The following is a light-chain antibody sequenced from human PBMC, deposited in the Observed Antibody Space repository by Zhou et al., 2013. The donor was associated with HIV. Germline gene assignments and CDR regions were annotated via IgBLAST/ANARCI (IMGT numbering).Light chain of an antibody. CDR2: VAS. CDR3: QQYGSLPIT. J-gene: IGKJ5*01. CDR1: QSLSSSY. V-gene: IGKV3-20*01. Sequence: EIVLTQSPATLSLSPGERATLSCRASQSLSSSYLAWYQQKPGQAPRLLINVASSRATGIPDRFSGSGSGTDFILTISRLEPEDFAVYYCQQYGSLPITFGQGTRLEIK.